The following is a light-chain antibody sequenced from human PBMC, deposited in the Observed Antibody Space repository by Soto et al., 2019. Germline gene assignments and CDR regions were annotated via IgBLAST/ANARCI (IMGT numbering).Light chain of an antibody. CDR1: QSVSSN. J-gene: IGKJ1*01. V-gene: IGKV3-20*01. CDR2: GTS. Sequence: EIVMTHSPVTLPVAPGERATLSCGASQSVSSNVAWYQKKPGQAPRLFIYGTSIRATATPARFSGSGSGTDFTLTISRLEPEDFAVYYCQQYGSIPRTFGRGTKV. CDR3: QQYGSIPRT.